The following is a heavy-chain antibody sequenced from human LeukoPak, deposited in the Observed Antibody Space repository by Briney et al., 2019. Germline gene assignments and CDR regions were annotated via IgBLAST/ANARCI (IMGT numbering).Heavy chain of an antibody. V-gene: IGHV4-59*01. Sequence: SETLSLTCTVSGGSISSYYWSCIRQPPGKGLEWIGYIYYSGTTNNNPSLKSRVTISVDTSKNQFSLKLSSVTAADTAVYYCARSGSYAGFFDYWGQGTLVTVSS. CDR1: GGSISSYY. CDR2: IYYSGTT. D-gene: IGHD1-26*01. CDR3: ARSGSYAGFFDY. J-gene: IGHJ4*02.